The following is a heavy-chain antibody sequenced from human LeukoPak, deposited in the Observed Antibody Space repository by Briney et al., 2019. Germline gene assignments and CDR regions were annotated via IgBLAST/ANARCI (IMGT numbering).Heavy chain of an antibody. CDR1: GDSISSSRHS. Sequence: SETLSLTCTVSGDSISSSRHSWGWIRQPPGKGLEWIGSIYYSGSTHYNPSLMSRVTLSVDTSKSQFSLKLSSVTAADTAVYYCARFGATTDSYFDYWGQGTLVTAST. J-gene: IGHJ4*02. V-gene: IGHV4-39*01. D-gene: IGHD1-26*01. CDR3: ARFGATTDSYFDY. CDR2: IYYSGST.